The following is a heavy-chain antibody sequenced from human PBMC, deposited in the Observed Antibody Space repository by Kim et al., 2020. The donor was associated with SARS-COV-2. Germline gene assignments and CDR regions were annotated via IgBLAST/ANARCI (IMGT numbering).Heavy chain of an antibody. D-gene: IGHD3-10*01. CDR2: IKSNTDGGKT. J-gene: IGHJ4*02. V-gene: IGHV3-15*01. Sequence: GGSLRLSCAASGFTFSNAWMSWVRQAPGKGLEWVGRIKSNTDGGKTDYAAPVRGSFTISRADSKNTLYLQMNSLKTEDTAVYYCTTGWSDKLLWFGDPVDYWGQGTLVTVSS. CDR3: TTGWSDKLLWFGDPVDY. CDR1: GFTFSNAW.